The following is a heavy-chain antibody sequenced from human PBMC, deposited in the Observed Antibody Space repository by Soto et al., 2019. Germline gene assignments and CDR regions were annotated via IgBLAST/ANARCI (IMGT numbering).Heavy chain of an antibody. J-gene: IGHJ6*03. CDR1: GGSLSDYF. CDR2: INHLGSI. Sequence: SETLSLTCVVSGGSLSDYFWSWIRQPPGMALEWIGEINHLGSINYNPSLKSRVTMSVDTSKNQFSLTLNSATAADTATYYCARGGISHWAYFYYMDVWDRGTTVTVSS. V-gene: IGHV4-34*01. D-gene: IGHD2-21*01. CDR3: ARGGISHWAYFYYMDV.